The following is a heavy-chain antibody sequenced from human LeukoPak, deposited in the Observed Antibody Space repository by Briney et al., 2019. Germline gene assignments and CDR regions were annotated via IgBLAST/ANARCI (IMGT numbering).Heavy chain of an antibody. CDR3: AKNGDRGAYCTGGTCYPYFYYYMDV. CDR1: GFTFSSYD. Sequence: GGSLRLSCAACGFTFSSYDMHWVRQAAGKGLEWVSAIGTAGDTYYPGSVKGQFTISRENAKNTLYLQMHSLRAENTAIYYCAKNGDRGAYCTGGTCYPYFYYYMDVWGKGTTVTI. CDR2: IGTAGDT. D-gene: IGHD2-15*01. V-gene: IGHV3-13*03. J-gene: IGHJ6*03.